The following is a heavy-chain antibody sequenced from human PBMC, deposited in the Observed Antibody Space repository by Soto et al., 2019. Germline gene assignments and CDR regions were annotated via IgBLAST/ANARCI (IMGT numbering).Heavy chain of an antibody. V-gene: IGHV3-53*01. Sequence: GGSLRLSCAASVFTVSSNYMSWVRQAPGKGLEWVSVIYSGGSTYYADSVKGRFTISRDNSKNTLYLQMNSLRAEDTAVYYCARVKKQWLVRDYYGMDVWGQGTTVTVSS. CDR2: IYSGGST. D-gene: IGHD6-19*01. CDR1: VFTVSSNY. J-gene: IGHJ6*02. CDR3: ARVKKQWLVRDYYGMDV.